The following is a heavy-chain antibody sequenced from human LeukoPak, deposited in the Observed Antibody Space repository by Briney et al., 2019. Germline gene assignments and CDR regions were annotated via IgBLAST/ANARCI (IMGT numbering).Heavy chain of an antibody. CDR2: ISWNSGSI. V-gene: IGHV3-9*01. Sequence: PTGGSLRLSCAASGFTFDDYAMPWVRQAPGKGLEWVSGISWNSGSIGYADSVKGRFTISRDNAKNSLYLQMNSLRAEDTALYYCAKDMSPYYDSSGYLATGAFDIWGQGTMVTVSS. CDR3: AKDMSPYYDSSGYLATGAFDI. J-gene: IGHJ3*02. D-gene: IGHD3-22*01. CDR1: GFTFDDYA.